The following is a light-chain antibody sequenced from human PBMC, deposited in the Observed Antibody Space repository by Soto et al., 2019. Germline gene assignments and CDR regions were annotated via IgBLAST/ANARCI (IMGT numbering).Light chain of an antibody. CDR3: CSYAGFYTWV. CDR2: DVS. Sequence: QSVLTQPASVSGSPGQSITISCTGTSSDVGGYNSVSWYQQHPGKAPKLLIFDVSKRPSGVPDRFSASKSGNTASLTISGLQAKDEADYYCCSYAGFYTWVFGGGTKLTVL. J-gene: IGLJ3*02. V-gene: IGLV2-11*01. CDR1: SSDVGGYNS.